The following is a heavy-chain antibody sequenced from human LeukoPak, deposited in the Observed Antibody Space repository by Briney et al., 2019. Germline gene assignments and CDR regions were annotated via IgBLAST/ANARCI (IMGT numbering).Heavy chain of an antibody. CDR3: ARDVGYYDSSGLDY. CDR1: GYTFTSYA. V-gene: IGHV1-3*01. Sequence: ASVKVSCKASGYTFTSYAMHWVRQAPGQRLEWMGWINAGNGNTKYSQKLQGRVTMTTDTSTSTAYMELRSLRSDDTAVYYCARDVGYYDSSGLDYWGQGTLVTVSS. CDR2: INAGNGNT. J-gene: IGHJ4*02. D-gene: IGHD3-22*01.